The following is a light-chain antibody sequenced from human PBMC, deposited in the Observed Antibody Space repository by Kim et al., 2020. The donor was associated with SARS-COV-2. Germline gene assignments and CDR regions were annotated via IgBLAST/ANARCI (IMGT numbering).Light chain of an antibody. CDR1: SSDVGNFYL. V-gene: IGLV2-23*02. Sequence: QSALTQPASVSGSPGQSITISCTGTSSDVGNFYLVSWYQQHPGKVPQLMIYEVNKRPSGISTRFSGSKSGNTASLTISGLQADDEADYYCCSYAGRSTWIFGGGTKVTVL. CDR2: EVN. CDR3: CSYAGRSTWI. J-gene: IGLJ2*01.